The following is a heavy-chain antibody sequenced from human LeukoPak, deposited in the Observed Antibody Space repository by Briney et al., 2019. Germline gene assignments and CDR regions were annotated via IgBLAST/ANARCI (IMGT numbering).Heavy chain of an antibody. J-gene: IGHJ4*02. CDR3: ARERGADYYDPYPYFDY. Sequence: ASVKVSCKASGYTFTSYHMHWVRQAPGQGLEWMGIINPSGGSTSYAQKFQGRVTMTRDTSTSTVYMELSSLRSEDTAVYYCARERGADYYDPYPYFDYWGQGTLVTVSS. V-gene: IGHV1-46*01. CDR1: GYTFTSYH. D-gene: IGHD3-22*01. CDR2: INPSGGST.